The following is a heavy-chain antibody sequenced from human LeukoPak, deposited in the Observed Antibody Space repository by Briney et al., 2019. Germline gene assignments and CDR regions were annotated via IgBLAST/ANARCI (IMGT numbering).Heavy chain of an antibody. V-gene: IGHV3-23*01. J-gene: IGHJ4*02. CDR3: AKDLTPYYYDSSGSDY. CDR2: ISGSGGST. CDR1: GFTFSSYA. D-gene: IGHD3-22*01. Sequence: GGSLRLSCAASGFTFSSYAMSWVRQAPGKGLEWVSAISGSGGSTYYADSVKGRFTISRDNSKNTLYLQMNSLRAEDTAVYYCAKDLTPYYYDSSGSDYWGQGTLVTVSS.